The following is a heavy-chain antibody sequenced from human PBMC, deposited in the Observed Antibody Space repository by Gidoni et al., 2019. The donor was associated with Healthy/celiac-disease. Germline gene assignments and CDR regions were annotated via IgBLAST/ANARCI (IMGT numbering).Heavy chain of an antibody. CDR1: GLTFSSHA. D-gene: IGHD3-3*01. V-gene: IGHV3-23*01. CDR3: AKGTIFGVVITGLFDY. J-gene: IGHJ4*02. CDR2: ISGSGGST. Sequence: EVQLLESGGGLVQPGGSLRLSCAASGLTFSSHAMRWVRQAPGKGLEWVSAISGSGGSTYYADSVKGRFTISRDNSKNTLYLQMNSLRAEDTAVYYCAKGTIFGVVITGLFDYWGQGTLVTVSS.